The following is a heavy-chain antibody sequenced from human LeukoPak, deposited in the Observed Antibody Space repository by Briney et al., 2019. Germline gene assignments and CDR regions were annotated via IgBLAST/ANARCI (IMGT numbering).Heavy chain of an antibody. J-gene: IGHJ4*02. CDR2: ISSNGGST. D-gene: IGHD5-18*01. V-gene: IGHV3-64*01. CDR1: GFTFSSYA. Sequence: GGSLRLSCAASGFTFSSYAMHWVRQAPGKGLEYVSAISSNGGSTYYANSVKGRFTISRDNSKNTLYLQMGSLRAEDMAVYYCARGGYSYGFLVDWGQGTLVTVSS. CDR3: ARGGYSYGFLVD.